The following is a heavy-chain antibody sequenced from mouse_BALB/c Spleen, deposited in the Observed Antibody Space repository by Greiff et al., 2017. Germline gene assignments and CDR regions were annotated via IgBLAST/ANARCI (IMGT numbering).Heavy chain of an antibody. J-gene: IGHJ3*01. Sequence: EVKLEESGAELVKPGASVKLSCTASGFNIKDTYMHWVKQRPEQGLEWIGRIDPANGNTKYDPKFQGKATITADTSSNTAYLQLSSLTSEDTAVYYCARWTGTRFAYWGQGTLVTVSA. D-gene: IGHD4-1*01. CDR1: GFNIKDTY. CDR3: ARWTGTRFAY. CDR2: IDPANGNT. V-gene: IGHV14-3*02.